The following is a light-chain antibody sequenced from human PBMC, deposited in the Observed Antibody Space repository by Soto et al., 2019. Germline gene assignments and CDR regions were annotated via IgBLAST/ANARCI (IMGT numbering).Light chain of an antibody. CDR1: QSVSTN. CDR3: QQYNNWPTWT. Sequence: EVVLTQSPATLSVSPGERATLSCRASQSVSTNLAWYQQKPGQAPRLLIYDASNRATGIPARFSGSGSGTDFTLTISSLEPEDFAVYYCQQYNNWPTWTFGQGTKVDI. V-gene: IGKV3D-15*01. J-gene: IGKJ1*01. CDR2: DAS.